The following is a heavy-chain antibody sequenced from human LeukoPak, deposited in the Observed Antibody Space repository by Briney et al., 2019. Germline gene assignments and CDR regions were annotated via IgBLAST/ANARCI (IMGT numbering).Heavy chain of an antibody. D-gene: IGHD6-13*01. CDR2: INHSGST. CDR3: ARGGGYSSPREIDY. V-gene: IGHV4-39*07. CDR1: GDSISSSGYY. Sequence: SETLSLTCSVSGDSISSSGYYWDWIRRPPGKGLEWIGEINHSGSTNYNPSLKSRVTISVDTSKNQFSLKLSSVTAADTAVYYCARGGGYSSPREIDYWGQGTLVTVSS. J-gene: IGHJ4*02.